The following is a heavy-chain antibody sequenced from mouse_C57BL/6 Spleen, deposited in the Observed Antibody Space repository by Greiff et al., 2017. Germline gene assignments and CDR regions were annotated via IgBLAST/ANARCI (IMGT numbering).Heavy chain of an antibody. CDR3: ARECLYYYGSSYFDC. D-gene: IGHD1-1*01. V-gene: IGHV5-4*01. CDR1: GFTFSSYA. Sequence: EVQGVESGGGLVKPGGSLKLSCAASGFTFSSYAMSWVRQTPEKRLEWVATISDGGSYTYYPDNVKGRFTISRDNAKNNLYLQMSHLKSEDTAMYYCARECLYYYGSSYFDCWGQGTTLTVSS. J-gene: IGHJ2*01. CDR2: ISDGGSYT.